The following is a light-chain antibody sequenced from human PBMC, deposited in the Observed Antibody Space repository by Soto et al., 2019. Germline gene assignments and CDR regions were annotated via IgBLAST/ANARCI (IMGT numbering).Light chain of an antibody. CDR2: GAS. Sequence: EIVLTQSPGPLSFSPGERAPLSGRAKSGATNRLAWYQQKPGQAPRLLINGASRRAAGIPDRFSGSGSGTDFTLTIRRVDPEDFAVYYCQQYGGSPPITFGQGTRLDIK. CDR1: SGATNR. CDR3: QQYGGSPPIT. J-gene: IGKJ5*01. V-gene: IGKV3-20*01.